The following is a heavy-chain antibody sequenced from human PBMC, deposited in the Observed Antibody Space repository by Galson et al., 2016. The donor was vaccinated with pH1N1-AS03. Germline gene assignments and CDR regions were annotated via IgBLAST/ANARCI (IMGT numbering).Heavy chain of an antibody. V-gene: IGHV5-51*03. Sequence: QSGAEVKKPGDSLKISCKSSGYGFNGYWTGWVRQVPGKVLEWMGIIFPGDSDTRYSPSFQGQVTISADKSTRTTYLQWRSLKASDTAIYYCARPAHYDSSGRDALDVWGQGTMLIVSS. CDR1: GYGFNGYW. CDR2: IFPGDSDT. J-gene: IGHJ3*01. CDR3: ARPAHYDSSGRDALDV. D-gene: IGHD3-22*01.